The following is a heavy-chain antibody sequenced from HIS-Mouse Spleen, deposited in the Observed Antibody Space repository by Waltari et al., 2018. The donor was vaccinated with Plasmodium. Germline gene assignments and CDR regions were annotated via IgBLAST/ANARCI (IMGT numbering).Heavy chain of an antibody. CDR1: GFTFSRAA. J-gene: IGHJ4*02. D-gene: IGHD7-27*01. CDR2: ISGSGGST. CDR3: AKSSKGTGDLWDY. Sequence: EVQMLESGGGLLQTGGSLRLSCAASGFTFSRAALHWVRPAPGKGLEWVSAISGSGGSTYYADSVKGRFTISRDNSKNTLYLQMNSLRAEDTAVYYCAKSSKGTGDLWDYWGQGTLVTVSS. V-gene: IGHV3-23*01.